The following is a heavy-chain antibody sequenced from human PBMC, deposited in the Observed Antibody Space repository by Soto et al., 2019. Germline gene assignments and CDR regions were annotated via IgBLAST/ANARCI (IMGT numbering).Heavy chain of an antibody. V-gene: IGHV4-31*03. D-gene: IGHD5-18*01. CDR3: ARGPRGYSYGEDYYYGMDV. CDR2: IYYSGST. CDR1: GGSISSGGYY. Sequence: SETLSLTCTVSGGSISSGGYYWSWIRQHPGKGLEWIGYIYYSGSTYYNPSLKSRVTISVDTSKNQFSLKLSSVTAADTAVYYCARGPRGYSYGEDYYYGMDVWGQGTTVTVSS. J-gene: IGHJ6*02.